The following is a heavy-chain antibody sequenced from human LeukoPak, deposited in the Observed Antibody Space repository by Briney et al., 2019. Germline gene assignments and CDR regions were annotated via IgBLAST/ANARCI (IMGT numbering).Heavy chain of an antibody. D-gene: IGHD2-2*01. J-gene: IGHJ6*02. CDR3: ARAILLRSSSTSLGMDV. CDR2: TFHSGST. V-gene: IGHV4-30-4*08. Sequence: SQTLSLTCNVSGGSITGDNYWTWIRQPPGKGLEWIGHTFHSGSTYYNPSLKSRVTISVDTSKNQFSLKLSSVTAADTAVYYCARAILLRSSSTSLGMDVWGQGTTVTVSS. CDR1: GGSITGDNY.